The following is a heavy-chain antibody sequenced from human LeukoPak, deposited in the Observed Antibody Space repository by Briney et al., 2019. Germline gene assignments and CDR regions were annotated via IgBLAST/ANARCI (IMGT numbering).Heavy chain of an antibody. CDR1: GFSFSDTW. V-gene: IGHV3-15*01. CDR2: IRSKTDGGRT. J-gene: IGHJ4*02. CDR3: TTWSSQFDY. D-gene: IGHD6-6*01. Sequence: GGSLRLSCAASGFSFSDTWMTWVRQAPGKGLECVGFIRSKTDGGRTDSATPVKGRFTGSRDDSKNTLYLQMSSLKTEDTAVYYCTTWSSQFDYWGQGTLVTVSS.